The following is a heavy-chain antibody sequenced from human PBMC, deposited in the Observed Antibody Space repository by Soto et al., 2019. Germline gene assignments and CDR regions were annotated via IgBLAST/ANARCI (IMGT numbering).Heavy chain of an antibody. CDR3: ASELRTSLNFDY. Sequence: ASVKVSCKASGYTFTSYYIHWVRQAPGQGLEWMGIINPSGGSTSYAQKFQGRVTMTRDTSTSTVYMELSSLRSEDTAVCYCASELRTSLNFDYRGQGTLVTVSS. J-gene: IGHJ4*02. D-gene: IGHD1-7*01. CDR2: INPSGGST. CDR1: GYTFTSYY. V-gene: IGHV1-46*01.